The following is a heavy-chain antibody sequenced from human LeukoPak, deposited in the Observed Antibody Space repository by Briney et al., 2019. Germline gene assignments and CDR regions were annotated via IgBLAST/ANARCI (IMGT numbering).Heavy chain of an antibody. Sequence: GGSLRLSCAASGFTFSSYSMNWVRQAPGKGLEWVSSISSSSSYIYYADSVKGRFTISRDNSKNTLYLQMNSLRAEDTAVYYCAKAPSSGWAVSFDYWGQGTLVTVSS. D-gene: IGHD6-19*01. CDR1: GFTFSSYS. CDR3: AKAPSSGWAVSFDY. CDR2: ISSSSSYI. V-gene: IGHV3-21*04. J-gene: IGHJ4*02.